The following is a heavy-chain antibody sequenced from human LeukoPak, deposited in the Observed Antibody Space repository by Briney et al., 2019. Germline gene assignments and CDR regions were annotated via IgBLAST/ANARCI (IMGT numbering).Heavy chain of an antibody. Sequence: GGSLRLSCAASGFTFSSYSMNWVRRAPGKGLEWVSSISSSSSYIYYADSVKGRFTISRDNAKNSLYLQMNSLRAEDTAVYYCARDVRDGYPTLFDYWGQGTLVTVSS. V-gene: IGHV3-21*01. CDR3: ARDVRDGYPTLFDY. CDR1: GFTFSSYS. J-gene: IGHJ4*02. CDR2: ISSSSSYI. D-gene: IGHD5-24*01.